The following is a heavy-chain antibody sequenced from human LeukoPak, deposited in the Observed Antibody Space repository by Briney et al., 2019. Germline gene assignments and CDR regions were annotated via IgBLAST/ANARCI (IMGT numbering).Heavy chain of an antibody. CDR1: GGSISSYY. J-gene: IGHJ4*02. CDR3: AGASPPYWDYDSSGYVGFDY. D-gene: IGHD3-22*01. Sequence: SETLSLTCTVSGGSISSYYWSWIRQPPGKGLEWIGYIYYSGSTNYNPSLKSRVTISVDTSKNQFSLKLSSVTAADTAVYYCAGASPPYWDYDSSGYVGFDYWGQGALVTVSS. CDR2: IYYSGST. V-gene: IGHV4-59*01.